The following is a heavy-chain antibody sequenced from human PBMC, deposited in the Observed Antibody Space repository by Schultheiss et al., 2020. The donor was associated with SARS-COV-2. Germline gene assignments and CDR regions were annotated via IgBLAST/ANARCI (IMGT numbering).Heavy chain of an antibody. Sequence: SQTLSLTCTVSGGSISSGGYYWSWIRQPPGKGLEWIGYIYYSGSTYYNPSLKSRVTISVDTSKNQFSLKLSSVTAADTAVYYCARDIDDFWSHWFDPWGQGTLVTVSS. CDR2: IYYSGST. CDR1: GGSISSGGYY. J-gene: IGHJ5*02. V-gene: IGHV4-30-4*01. D-gene: IGHD3-3*01. CDR3: ARDIDDFWSHWFDP.